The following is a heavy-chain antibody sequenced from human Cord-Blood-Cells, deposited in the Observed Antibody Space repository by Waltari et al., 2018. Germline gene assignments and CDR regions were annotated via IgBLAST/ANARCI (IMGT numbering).Heavy chain of an antibody. D-gene: IGHD1-26*01. V-gene: IGHV4-34*01. CDR1: GGSFSGYY. CDR2: INHSGST. J-gene: IGHJ4*02. Sequence: QVQLQQWGAGLLKPSETLSLTCAVYGGSFSGYYWSWIRQPPGKGLEWIGEINHSGSTNYNPSLKSRVTISVDTSKNQFSLKRSSVTAADTAVYYCARPGGSYFDYWGQGTLVTVSS. CDR3: ARPGGSYFDY.